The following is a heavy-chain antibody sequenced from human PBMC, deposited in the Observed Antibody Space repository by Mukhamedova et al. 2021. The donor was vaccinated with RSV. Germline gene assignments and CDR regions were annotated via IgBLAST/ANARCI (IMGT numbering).Heavy chain of an antibody. D-gene: IGHD2-8*01. Sequence: GLVWVARINSDGSSTNYADSVKGRFTISRDNANNTLYLQINSLRAEDTAVYYCVRSSNPLDYWGLGTLVTVSS. V-gene: IGHV3-74*01. CDR2: INSDGSST. CDR3: VRSSNPLDY. J-gene: IGHJ4*02.